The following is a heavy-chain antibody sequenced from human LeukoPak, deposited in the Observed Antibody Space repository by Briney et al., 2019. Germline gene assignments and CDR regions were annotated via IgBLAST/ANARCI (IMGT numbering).Heavy chain of an antibody. Sequence: GGSLRLSCAASGFSFSSYSMNWVRQAPGKGLEWVSYITSSSSTIYYADSVKGRFTISRDNAKNSLYLLMNSLRDEDTAVYYCALGSIAVALDYWGQGTLVTVSS. J-gene: IGHJ4*02. CDR3: ALGSIAVALDY. D-gene: IGHD6-19*01. CDR2: ITSSSSTI. CDR1: GFSFSSYS. V-gene: IGHV3-48*02.